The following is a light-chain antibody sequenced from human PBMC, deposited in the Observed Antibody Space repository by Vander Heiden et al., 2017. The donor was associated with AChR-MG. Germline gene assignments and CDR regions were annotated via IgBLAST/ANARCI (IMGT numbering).Light chain of an antibody. CDR3: QQSYSTPET. CDR2: AAS. V-gene: IGKV1-39*01. Sequence: DIQMTQSPSSLSASVGDRVTITCRASQSISSYLNRYQQKPGKAPKLLIYAASSLQSGVPSRFSDSGSGTDFTLTISSLQPEDFATYYCQQSYSTPETFGPGTKVDIK. CDR1: QSISSY. J-gene: IGKJ3*01.